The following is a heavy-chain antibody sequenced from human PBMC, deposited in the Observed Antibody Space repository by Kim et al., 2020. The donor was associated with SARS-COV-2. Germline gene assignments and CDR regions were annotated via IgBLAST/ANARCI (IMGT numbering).Heavy chain of an antibody. CDR3: ARSGATTYYDFWSGYYTGIKQNYYYYGMDV. CDR1: GFTFSSYW. J-gene: IGHJ6*02. CDR2: IKQDGSEK. V-gene: IGHV3-7*01. Sequence: GGSLRLSCAASGFTFSSYWMSWVRQAPGKGLEWVANIKQDGSEKYYVDSVKGRFTISRDNAKNSLYLQMNSLRAEDTAVYYCARSGATTYYDFWSGYYTGIKQNYYYYGMDVWGQGTTVTVSS. D-gene: IGHD3-3*01.